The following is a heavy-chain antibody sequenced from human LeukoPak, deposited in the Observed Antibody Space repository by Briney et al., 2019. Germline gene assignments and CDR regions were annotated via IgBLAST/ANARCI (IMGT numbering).Heavy chain of an antibody. Sequence: ASVKVSCKTSGFTFTDYYVHWVRQAPGQGLECMGWINSKSGDTYYTQKFQGRVTMTEDTSTDTAYMELSSLRSEDTAVYYCATESYSGSYLYAFDIWGQGTMVTVSS. D-gene: IGHD1-26*01. CDR3: ATESYSGSYLYAFDI. J-gene: IGHJ3*02. CDR2: INSKSGDT. CDR1: GFTFTDYY. V-gene: IGHV1-2*02.